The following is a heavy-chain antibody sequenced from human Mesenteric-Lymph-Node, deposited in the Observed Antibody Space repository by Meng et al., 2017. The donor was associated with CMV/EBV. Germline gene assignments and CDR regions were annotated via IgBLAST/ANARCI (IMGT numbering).Heavy chain of an antibody. CDR1: GFTFSNAW. V-gene: IGHV3-15*01. J-gene: IGHJ4*02. CDR2: IKSKTDGGTT. CDR3: TTAVVGSSSSPFDY. Sequence: GGSLRLSCAASGFTFSNAWMSWVRQAPGKGLEWVGRIKSKTDGGTTDYAAPVKRRFTISRDDSKNTLYLQMNSLKTEDTAVYYCTTAVVGSSSSPFDYWGQGTLVTVSS. D-gene: IGHD6-6*01.